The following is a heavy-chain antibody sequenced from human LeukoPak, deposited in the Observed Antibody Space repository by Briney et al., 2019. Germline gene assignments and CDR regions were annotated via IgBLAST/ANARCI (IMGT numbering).Heavy chain of an antibody. Sequence: GESLRLSCAASGFTFDDYAMHWVRQAPWRGLEWVSGISWNSVTIAYADSVKGRFTISRDNAKNSLYLQMNSLRAEDTALYYCAKAAAGYYYYMDVWGKGTTVTVSS. D-gene: IGHD6-13*01. CDR2: ISWNSVTI. CDR3: AKAAAGYYYYMDV. J-gene: IGHJ6*03. V-gene: IGHV3-9*01. CDR1: GFTFDDYA.